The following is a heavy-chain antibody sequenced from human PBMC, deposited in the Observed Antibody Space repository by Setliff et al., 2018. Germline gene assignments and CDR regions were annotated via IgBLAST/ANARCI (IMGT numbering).Heavy chain of an antibody. V-gene: IGHV4-39*02. CDR1: GGSISSSSYY. D-gene: IGHD3-10*01. CDR2: IYYSGST. J-gene: IGHJ6*03. CDR3: ARDVWGAGTGSYYGQSSYYMDV. Sequence: SETLSLTCTVSGGSISSSSYYWGWIRQPPGKGLEWIGSIYYSGSTYYNPSLKSRVTLSLDTSKNHLSLNLTSVTAADTAVYYCARDVWGAGTGSYYGQSSYYMDVWGKGTTVTVSS.